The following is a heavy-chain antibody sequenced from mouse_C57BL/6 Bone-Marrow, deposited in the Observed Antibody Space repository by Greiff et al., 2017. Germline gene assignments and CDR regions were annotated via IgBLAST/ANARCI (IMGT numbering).Heavy chain of an antibody. D-gene: IGHD3-3*01. Sequence: EVQVVESGPGMVKPSQSLSLTCTVSGYSITSGYDWRWIRPFPGNKLEWMGYISYSGSTNYNPSLKSRISFSTDTSKNHFFLQLNSVTNEDTAKYYCASEDREAMDYWGQGTSVTVSS. CDR3: ASEDREAMDY. CDR2: ISYSGST. CDR1: GYSITSGYD. J-gene: IGHJ4*01. V-gene: IGHV3-1*01.